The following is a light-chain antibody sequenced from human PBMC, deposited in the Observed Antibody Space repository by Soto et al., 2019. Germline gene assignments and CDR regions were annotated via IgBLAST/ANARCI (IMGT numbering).Light chain of an antibody. CDR3: QQRSNWPPTWT. Sequence: EIVLTQSPGTLSLSLGERATLSCRASQSVTSNSLSWYQQKPGQAPRLLIYGASTRVTGIPDRFSGSGSGTEFTFTISRLEPEDFAVYYCQQRSNWPPTWTFGQGTKGDI. V-gene: IGKV3D-20*02. J-gene: IGKJ1*01. CDR2: GAS. CDR1: QSVTSNS.